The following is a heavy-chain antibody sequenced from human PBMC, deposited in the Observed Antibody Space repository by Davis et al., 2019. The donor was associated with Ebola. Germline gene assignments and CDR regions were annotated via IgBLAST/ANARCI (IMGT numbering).Heavy chain of an antibody. D-gene: IGHD3-16*01. V-gene: IGHV1-46*01. CDR3: AKDIRGRPFCDAFDI. CDR2: INPSGGST. CDR1: GYTFTSYY. J-gene: IGHJ3*02. Sequence: AASVKVSCKASGYTFTSYYMHWVRQAPGQGLEWMGIINPSGGSTSYAQKFQGRVTMTRDTSTSTVYMELSSLRSEDTAVYYCAKDIRGRPFCDAFDIWGQGTMVTVSS.